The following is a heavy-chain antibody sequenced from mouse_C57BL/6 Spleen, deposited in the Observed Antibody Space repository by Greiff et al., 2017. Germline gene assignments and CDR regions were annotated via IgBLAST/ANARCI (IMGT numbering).Heavy chain of an antibody. CDR2: FYPGSGSI. J-gene: IGHJ3*01. Sequence: QVQLQQSGAELVKPGASVKLSCKASGYTFTEYTIHWVKQRSGQGLEWIGWFYPGSGSIKYNQKFKDKATLPADKSSSTVYMELSRLTSEDSAVYFCARHEEPYGGYAGSRGAWFAYWGQGTLVTVSA. V-gene: IGHV1-62-2*01. CDR3: ARHEEPYGGYAGSRGAWFAY. CDR1: GYTFTEYT. D-gene: IGHD1-1*01.